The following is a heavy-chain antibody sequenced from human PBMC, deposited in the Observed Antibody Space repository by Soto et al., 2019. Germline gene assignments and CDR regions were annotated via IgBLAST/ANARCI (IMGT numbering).Heavy chain of an antibody. CDR2: IYYSGST. CDR1: GGSISSYY. D-gene: IGHD2-8*01. V-gene: IGHV4-59*01. J-gene: IGHJ4*02. Sequence: PSETLSLTCTVSGGSISSYYWSWIRQPPGKGLEWIGYIYYSGSTNYNPSLKSRVTISVDTSKNQFSLKLSSVTAADTAVYYCARVSDEDYFDYWGQGTLVTVSS. CDR3: ARVSDEDYFDY.